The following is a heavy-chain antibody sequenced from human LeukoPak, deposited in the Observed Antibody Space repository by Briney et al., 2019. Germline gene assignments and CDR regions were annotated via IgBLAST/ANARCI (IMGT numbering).Heavy chain of an antibody. CDR1: GYSISSGYY. CDR3: ARHGKDIVVAYFDY. J-gene: IGHJ4*02. Sequence: SETLSLTCAVSGYSISSGYYWGWIRQPPGKGRVWIGSIYHSGSAYYNPSLKSRVTISVDTSKNQFSLKLSSVTAADTAVYYCARHGKDIVVAYFDYWGQGTLVTVSS. V-gene: IGHV4-38-2*01. D-gene: IGHD2-2*01. CDR2: IYHSGSA.